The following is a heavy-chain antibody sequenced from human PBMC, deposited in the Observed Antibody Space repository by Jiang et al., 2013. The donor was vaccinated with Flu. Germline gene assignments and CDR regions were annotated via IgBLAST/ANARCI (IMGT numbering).Heavy chain of an antibody. CDR1: GDSVSSNSAA. Sequence: GLVKPSQTLSLTCAISGDSVSSNSAAWNWVRQSPSRGLEWLGRTYYRSKWYNDYAVSVKSRITINPDTSKNQFSLQLNSVTPEDTAVYYCARGGSSPLYSYFYGMDVWGQGTTVTVSS. CDR3: ARGGSSPLYSYFYGMDV. V-gene: IGHV6-1*01. J-gene: IGHJ6*02. CDR2: TYYRSKWYN. D-gene: IGHD6-6*01.